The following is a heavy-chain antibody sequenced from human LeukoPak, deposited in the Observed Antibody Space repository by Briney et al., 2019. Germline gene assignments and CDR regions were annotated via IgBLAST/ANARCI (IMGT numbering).Heavy chain of an antibody. Sequence: ASVKVSCKASGYTFTGYYMHWVRQAPGQGLEWMGWINPNSGGTNYAQKFQGRVTMTRDTSISTAYMELSRLRSDDTAVYYCARDKGASLWVVNYYYYYMDVWGKGTTVTISS. V-gene: IGHV1-2*02. CDR2: INPNSGGT. CDR1: GYTFTGYY. CDR3: ARDKGASLWVVNYYYYYMDV. J-gene: IGHJ6*03. D-gene: IGHD4-23*01.